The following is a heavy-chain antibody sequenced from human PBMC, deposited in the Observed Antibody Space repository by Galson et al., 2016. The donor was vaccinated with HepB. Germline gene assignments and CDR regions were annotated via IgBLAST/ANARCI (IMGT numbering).Heavy chain of an antibody. Sequence: SLRLSCAASGFTFNAYAMHWVRQAPGKGLEWVSGISWNSGNVGYADSVKGRFTISRDNAKNSLYLQMNSLRAEDTALYYCAKDRSNWNLYYFDYWGQGTLVTVSS. J-gene: IGHJ4*02. V-gene: IGHV3-9*01. CDR1: GFTFNAYA. CDR3: AKDRSNWNLYYFDY. D-gene: IGHD1-1*01. CDR2: ISWNSGNV.